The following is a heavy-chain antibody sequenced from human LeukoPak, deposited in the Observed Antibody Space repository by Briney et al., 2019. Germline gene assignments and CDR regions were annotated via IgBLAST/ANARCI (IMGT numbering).Heavy chain of an antibody. J-gene: IGHJ4*02. CDR2: IIPIFGTA. V-gene: IGHV1-69*05. CDR3: ARDVQWLMGY. D-gene: IGHD5-12*01. CDR1: GGTFSSYA. Sequence: ASVKVSCKASGGTFSSYAISWVRQAPGQELEWMGGIIPIFGTANYAQKFQGRVTMTTDTSTSTAYMELRSLRSDDTAVYYCARDVQWLMGYWGQGTLVTVSS.